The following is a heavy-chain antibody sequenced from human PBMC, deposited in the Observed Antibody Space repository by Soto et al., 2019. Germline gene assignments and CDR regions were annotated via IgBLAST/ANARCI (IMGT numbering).Heavy chain of an antibody. J-gene: IGHJ3*02. V-gene: IGHV3-11*06. D-gene: IGHD4-17*01. Sequence: QVQLVESGGGLVKPGGSLRLSCAASGFTFSDYYMSWIRQAPGKGLEWVSYISSSSSYTNYADSVRGRFTISRDNAKNSLYLQMNSLRAEDTAVYYCAREYGDGAFDIWGQGTMVTVSS. CDR3: AREYGDGAFDI. CDR1: GFTFSDYY. CDR2: ISSSSSYT.